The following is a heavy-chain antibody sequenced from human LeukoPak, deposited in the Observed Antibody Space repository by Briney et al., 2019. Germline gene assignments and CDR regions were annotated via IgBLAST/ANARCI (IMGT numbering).Heavy chain of an antibody. D-gene: IGHD1-26*01. CDR2: IYHSGST. CDR1: GYSISSGYY. V-gene: IGHV4-38-2*01. J-gene: IGHJ4*02. CDR3: ASEPIIVGASTVDY. Sequence: PSETLSLTCAVSGYSISSGYYWGWIRQPPGKGLEWIGSIYHSGSTYYNPSLKSRVTISVDTSKNQFSLKLSSVTAADTAVYYCASEPIIVGASTVDYWGQGTLVTVSS.